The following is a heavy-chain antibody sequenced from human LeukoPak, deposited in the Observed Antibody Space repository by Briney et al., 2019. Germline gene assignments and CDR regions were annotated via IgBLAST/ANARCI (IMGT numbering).Heavy chain of an antibody. CDR2: INHSGST. J-gene: IGHJ4*02. CDR1: GGSFSDYY. D-gene: IGHD2-15*01. V-gene: IGHV4-34*01. Sequence: SETLSLTCAVYGGSFSDYYWSWIRQPPGKGLEWIGEINHSGSTNYNPSLKSRVTISVDTSKNQFSLKLSSVTAADTAVYYCARRSRYCSGGSCSRTLDYWGQGTLVTVSS. CDR3: ARRSRYCSGGSCSRTLDY.